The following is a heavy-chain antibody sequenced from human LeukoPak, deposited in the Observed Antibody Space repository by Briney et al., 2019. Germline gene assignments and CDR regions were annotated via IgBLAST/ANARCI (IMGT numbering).Heavy chain of an antibody. Sequence: GASVKVSCKASGYTFTGYYMHWVRQAPGQGLEWMGWINPNSGGTNYAQKFQGRVTMTRDTSISTAYMELSRLRSDDTAVYYCARAPIAWLPEYYFDYWGQGTLVTVSS. D-gene: IGHD3-22*01. J-gene: IGHJ4*02. CDR1: GYTFTGYY. CDR3: ARAPIAWLPEYYFDY. CDR2: INPNSGGT. V-gene: IGHV1-2*02.